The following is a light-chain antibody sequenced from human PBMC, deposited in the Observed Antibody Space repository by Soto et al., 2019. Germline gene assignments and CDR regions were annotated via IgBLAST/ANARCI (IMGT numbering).Light chain of an antibody. CDR3: HQYDIAPQT. V-gene: IGKV3-20*01. CDR1: QTLRRTY. J-gene: IGKJ1*01. Sequence: EIVLMPSQGTLSFYPGERAALSCRASQTLRRTYIAWYQQKPGQAPRVLIYGASNRATGIPDRFSGSGSGTDFSLTISRLQPEDFAVYYCHQYDIAPQTCGRGTKVDIK. CDR2: GAS.